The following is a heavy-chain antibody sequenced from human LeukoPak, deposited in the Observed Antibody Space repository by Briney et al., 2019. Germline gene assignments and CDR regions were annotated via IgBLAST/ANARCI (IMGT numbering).Heavy chain of an antibody. Sequence: GGSLRLSCAASGFTFSSYAMSWVRQAPGKGLEWVSAISGSGGSTYYADSVKGRFTISRDNSKNTLYLQVNSLRAEDTAVYYCAKGVLRFLELNWFDPWGQGTLVTVSS. J-gene: IGHJ5*02. D-gene: IGHD3-3*01. CDR1: GFTFSSYA. V-gene: IGHV3-23*01. CDR3: AKGVLRFLELNWFDP. CDR2: ISGSGGST.